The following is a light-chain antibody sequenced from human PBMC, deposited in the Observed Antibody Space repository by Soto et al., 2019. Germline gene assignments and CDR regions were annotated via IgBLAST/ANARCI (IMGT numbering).Light chain of an antibody. CDR1: RSNIENNP. Sequence: QSVLTQPPSVSAAPGQRVTISCSGSRSNIENNPVSWYQQLPGTVPRLLIHDNDKRPSGIPDRFSGSKSGTSATLGITGLQTGDEADYYCGTWDSSLSAGVFGGGTKLTVL. J-gene: IGLJ2*01. CDR2: DND. CDR3: GTWDSSLSAGV. V-gene: IGLV1-51*01.